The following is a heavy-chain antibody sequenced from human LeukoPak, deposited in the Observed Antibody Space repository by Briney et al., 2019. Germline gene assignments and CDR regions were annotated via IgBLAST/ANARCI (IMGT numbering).Heavy chain of an antibody. Sequence: PGGSLRLSCAASGFSFSAYWMMWVRQAPGTGLEWVANINPAGSETYYVDPVKGRLSISRDNAKNLVYLQMNSLRAEDSAVYHCARFGYVAAVDVWGQGTPLTVSS. CDR1: GFSFSAYW. CDR2: INPAGSET. J-gene: IGHJ4*02. V-gene: IGHV3-7*01. D-gene: IGHD2-15*01. CDR3: ARFGYVAAVDV.